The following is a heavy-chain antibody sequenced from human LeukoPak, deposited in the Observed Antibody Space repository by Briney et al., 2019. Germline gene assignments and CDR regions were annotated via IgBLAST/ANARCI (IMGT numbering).Heavy chain of an antibody. J-gene: IGHJ4*02. D-gene: IGHD3-16*01. CDR1: GFTFSGHN. CDR3: ARAMSTFGGVRNYFDS. Sequence: PGGSLRLFCAASGFTFSGHNMNWVRQAPGKGLEWISFVSISSGTIYYADSVKGRFRISRDNAKSSLDLEMNSLRAEDTAVYYCARAMSTFGGVRNYFDSWGQGTLVTVSS. CDR2: VSISSGTI. V-gene: IGHV3-48*04.